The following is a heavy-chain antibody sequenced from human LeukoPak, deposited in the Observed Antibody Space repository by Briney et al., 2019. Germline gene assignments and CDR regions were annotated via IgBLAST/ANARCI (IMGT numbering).Heavy chain of an antibody. Sequence: SETLSLTCAVYGGSFSGYYWSWIRQPPGKGLEWIGEINHSGSTNYKPSLKSRVTISVDTSKNQFSLKLSSVTAADTAVYYCARGSSWYSRGWFDPWGQGTLVTVSS. V-gene: IGHV4-34*01. J-gene: IGHJ5*02. CDR1: GGSFSGYY. CDR2: INHSGST. D-gene: IGHD6-13*01. CDR3: ARGSSWYSRGWFDP.